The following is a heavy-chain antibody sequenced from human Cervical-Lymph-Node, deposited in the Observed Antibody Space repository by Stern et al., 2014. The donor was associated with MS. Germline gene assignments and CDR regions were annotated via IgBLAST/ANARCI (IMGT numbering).Heavy chain of an antibody. V-gene: IGHV1-69*01. D-gene: IGHD1-26*01. CDR2: VIPNFGKA. Sequence: VQLVESGAEVKKPGSSVKVSCKASGGTFSSYAISWVRQAPGQGLEWMGGVIPNFGKANYAQKFQGRVTITADESTSTAYMELSSLRSEDTAVYYCARGELKEGLVRGMDVWGQGTTVTVSS. CDR1: GGTFSSYA. J-gene: IGHJ6*02. CDR3: ARGELKEGLVRGMDV.